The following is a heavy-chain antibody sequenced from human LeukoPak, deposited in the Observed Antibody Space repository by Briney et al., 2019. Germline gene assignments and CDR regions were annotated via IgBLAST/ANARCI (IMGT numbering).Heavy chain of an antibody. J-gene: IGHJ6*02. Sequence: GGSLRLSCAASGFTFSSYSMNWVRQAPGKGLEWVSSISSSSSYIYYADSVKGRFTISRDNAKNSLYLQMNSLRAEDTAVYYCARGDDDVWSGYYLYYYYYGMDVWGQGTTVTVSS. CDR3: ARGDDDVWSGYYLYYYYYGMDV. CDR2: ISSSSSYI. V-gene: IGHV3-21*01. CDR1: GFTFSSYS. D-gene: IGHD3-3*01.